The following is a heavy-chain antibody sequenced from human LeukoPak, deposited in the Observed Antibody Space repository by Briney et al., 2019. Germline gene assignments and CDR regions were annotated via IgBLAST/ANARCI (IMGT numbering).Heavy chain of an antibody. CDR1: GFTFSSFG. V-gene: IGHV3-33*01. D-gene: IGHD2-2*01. J-gene: IGHJ4*02. Sequence: HRGGCLRLSCAASGFTFSSFGMHWVRQAPGKGLEWVALIWYDGINKYYADSVNGRFTISRDNPKSTLYLEMNSLRAEDTAVYYCVSRCHSASCERFVDYWGQGT. CDR3: VSRCHSASCERFVDY. CDR2: IWYDGINK.